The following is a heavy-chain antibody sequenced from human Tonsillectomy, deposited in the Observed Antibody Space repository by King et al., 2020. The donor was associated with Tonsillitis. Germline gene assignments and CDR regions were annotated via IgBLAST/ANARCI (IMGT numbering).Heavy chain of an antibody. CDR3: ARVWYCGGDCYEDY. V-gene: IGHV4-34*01. CDR2: INHSGST. Sequence: VQLQQWGAGLLKPSETLSLTCAVYGGSFSGYYWSWIRQPPGKGLEWIGEINHSGSTNFNPSLKSRVTISVNTSKNQFSLKLRSVTAADTAVYYCARVWYCGGDCYEDYWGQGTLVTVSS. D-gene: IGHD2-21*02. J-gene: IGHJ4*02. CDR1: GGSFSGYY.